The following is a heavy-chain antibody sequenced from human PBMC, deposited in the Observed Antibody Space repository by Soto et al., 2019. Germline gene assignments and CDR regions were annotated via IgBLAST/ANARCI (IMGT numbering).Heavy chain of an antibody. CDR3: ARNVVVPAAMVGWFDP. D-gene: IGHD2-2*01. CDR2: IYYSGST. V-gene: IGHV4-39*01. J-gene: IGHJ5*02. Sequence: QLQLQESGPGLVKPSETLSLTCTVSGGSISSSSYYWGWSRQPPGKGLEWIGSIYYSGSTYYNPSLKSRVTISVDTSKNQFSLKLSSVTAADTAVYYCARNVVVPAAMVGWFDPWGQGTLVTVSS. CDR1: GGSISSSSYY.